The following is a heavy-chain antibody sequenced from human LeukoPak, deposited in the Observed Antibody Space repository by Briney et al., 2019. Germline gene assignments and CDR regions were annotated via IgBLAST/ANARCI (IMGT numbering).Heavy chain of an antibody. CDR2: VGGDGHVT. V-gene: IGHV3-23*01. J-gene: IGHJ4*02. Sequence: GGSLRLSCAASGFSFGTYVMSWVRRAPGKGLAWVSSVGGDGHVTYYADSVKGRFTISRDNSQHTLFLQMDSLRVEDTAIYYCAKGISADRYNFERGADYWGQGSQVSVSS. CDR3: AKGISADRYNFERGADY. D-gene: IGHD1-1*01. CDR1: GFSFGTYV.